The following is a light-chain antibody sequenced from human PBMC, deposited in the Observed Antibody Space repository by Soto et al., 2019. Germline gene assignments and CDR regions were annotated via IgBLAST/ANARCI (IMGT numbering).Light chain of an antibody. V-gene: IGKV1-5*01. CDR1: QNVTTW. CDR3: QQYDSYRT. J-gene: IGKJ1*01. Sequence: DIHITQSPSTLSSSVGDRVTLTCRASQNVTTWLAWYQHKPGKAPKLLLYDVSNLESGVPSRFSGSGSGTEFTLTISSLQSDDFATYFCQQYDSYRTFGQGTKVDIK. CDR2: DVS.